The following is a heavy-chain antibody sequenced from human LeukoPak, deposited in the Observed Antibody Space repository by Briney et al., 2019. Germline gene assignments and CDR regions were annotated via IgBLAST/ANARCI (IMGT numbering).Heavy chain of an antibody. D-gene: IGHD1-26*01. CDR3: AKDGAYYYGMDV. CDR2: ISYDGSNK. J-gene: IGHJ6*02. CDR1: GFTFSSYG. V-gene: IGHV3-30*18. Sequence: PGGSLRLSCAASGFTFSSYGMRWVRQAPGKGLEWVAVISYDGSNKYYADSVKGRFTISRDNSKNTLYLQMNSLRAEDTAVYYCAKDGAYYYGMDVWGQGTTVTVSS.